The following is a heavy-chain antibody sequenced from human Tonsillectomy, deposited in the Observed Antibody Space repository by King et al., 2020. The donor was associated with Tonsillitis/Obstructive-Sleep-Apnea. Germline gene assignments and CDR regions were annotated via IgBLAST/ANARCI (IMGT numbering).Heavy chain of an antibody. CDR1: GFTFDDYA. Sequence: VQLVESGGGLVQPGRSLRLSCAASGFTFDDYALHWVRQPPGKGLEWVSGISGNSGSIRYADSVKGRFTISRDNAKNSLYLQMNSLRAEDTAFYYCAKDGDSGGNLAYFDYWGQGTLVTVSS. V-gene: IGHV3-9*01. D-gene: IGHD4-23*01. CDR3: AKDGDSGGNLAYFDY. CDR2: ISGNSGSI. J-gene: IGHJ4*02.